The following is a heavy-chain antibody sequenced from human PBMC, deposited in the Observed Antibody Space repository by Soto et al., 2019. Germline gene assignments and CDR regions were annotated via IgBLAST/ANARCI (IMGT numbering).Heavy chain of an antibody. D-gene: IGHD3-3*01. CDR2: ISGSGGST. CDR1: GFTFSSCA. Sequence: GGSLRLSCAASGFTFSSCAMSWVRQAPGKGLEWVSAISGSGGSTYYADSVKGRFTISRDNSKNTLYLQMNSLRAEDTAVYYCAKAGDFWSGYYTGEDYWGQGTLVTVSS. V-gene: IGHV3-23*01. CDR3: AKAGDFWSGYYTGEDY. J-gene: IGHJ4*02.